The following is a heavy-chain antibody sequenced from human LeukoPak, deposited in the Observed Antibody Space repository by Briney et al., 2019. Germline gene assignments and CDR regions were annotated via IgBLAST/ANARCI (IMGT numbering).Heavy chain of an antibody. V-gene: IGHV3-20*04. Sequence: GGSLRLSCAASGFTFSSYAMSWVRQAPGKGLEWVSGINWNGGSTGYADSVKGRFTISRDNAKNSLYLQMNSLRAEDTALYYCARDRLWFGELLVPTGYYMDVWGKGTTVTVSS. D-gene: IGHD3-10*01. J-gene: IGHJ6*03. CDR2: INWNGGST. CDR1: GFTFSSYA. CDR3: ARDRLWFGELLVPTGYYMDV.